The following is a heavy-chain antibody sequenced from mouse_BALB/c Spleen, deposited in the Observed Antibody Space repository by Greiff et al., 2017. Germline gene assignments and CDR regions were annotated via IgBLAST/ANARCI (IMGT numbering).Heavy chain of an antibody. J-gene: IGHJ1*01. V-gene: IGHV5-6*01. CDR1: GFTFSSYG. D-gene: IGHD2-10*02. CDR3: ASLYGKEYFDV. Sequence: EVKLVESGGDLVKPGGSLKLSCAASGFTFSSYGMSWVRQTPDKRLEWVATISSGGSYTYYPDSVKGRFTISRDNAKNTLYLQMSSLKSEDTAMYYCASLYGKEYFDVWGAGTTVTVSS. CDR2: ISSGGSYT.